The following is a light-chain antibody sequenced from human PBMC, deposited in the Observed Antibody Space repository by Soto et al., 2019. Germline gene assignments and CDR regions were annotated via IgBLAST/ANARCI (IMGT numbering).Light chain of an antibody. CDR2: GAS. V-gene: IGKV3-15*01. CDR3: QQYNNWPRT. CDR1: QSVSSD. Sequence: EIVLAQVPSTLSFSPGERATLSCRASQSVSSDLAWYHQKPGQAPRLLIYGASTRATGIPARFSGSGSGTEFTLTINSLQSEDFAVYYCQQYNNWPRTFGQGTKVDIK. J-gene: IGKJ1*01.